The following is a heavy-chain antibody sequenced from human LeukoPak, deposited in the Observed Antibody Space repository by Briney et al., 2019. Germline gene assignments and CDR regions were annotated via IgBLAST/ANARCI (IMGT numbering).Heavy chain of an antibody. Sequence: GGSLRLSCAASGFTFSSYGMSWVRQAPGKGLEWVSAIETSGGSTYYADSVKGRFTISRDNAKNSLYLQMNSLRAEDTAVYYCARDPVRYGHYYYMDVWGKGTTVTVSS. CDR1: GFTFSSYG. J-gene: IGHJ6*03. V-gene: IGHV3-23*01. D-gene: IGHD1-1*01. CDR2: IETSGGST. CDR3: ARDPVRYGHYYYMDV.